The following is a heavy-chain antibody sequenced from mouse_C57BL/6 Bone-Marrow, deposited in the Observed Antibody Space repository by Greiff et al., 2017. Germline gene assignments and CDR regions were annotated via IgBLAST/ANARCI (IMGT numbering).Heavy chain of an antibody. V-gene: IGHV5-6*01. D-gene: IGHD1-1*01. CDR3: ARHAVVAWYFDV. Sequence: EVKVVESGGDLVKPGGSLKLSCAASGFTFSSYGMSWVRQTPDKRLEWVATISSGGSYTYYPDSVKGRFTISRDNAKNTLYLQMSSLKSEDTAMYYCARHAVVAWYFDVWGTGTTVTVSS. CDR2: ISSGGSYT. J-gene: IGHJ1*03. CDR1: GFTFSSYG.